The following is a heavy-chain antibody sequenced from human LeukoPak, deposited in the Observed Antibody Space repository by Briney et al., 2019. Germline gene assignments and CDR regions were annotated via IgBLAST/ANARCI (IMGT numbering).Heavy chain of an antibody. CDR2: IKSKTDGGTT. Sequence: GGSLRLSCAASGFSFSSCSMNWVRQAPGKGLEWVGRIKSKTDGGTTDYAAPVKGRFTISRDDSKNTLYLQMTSLKTEDTAVYYCTTDGSRTLTAYYYYGMDVWGQGTTVTVSS. D-gene: IGHD3-10*01. V-gene: IGHV3-15*01. CDR1: GFSFSSCS. J-gene: IGHJ6*02. CDR3: TTDGSRTLTAYYYYGMDV.